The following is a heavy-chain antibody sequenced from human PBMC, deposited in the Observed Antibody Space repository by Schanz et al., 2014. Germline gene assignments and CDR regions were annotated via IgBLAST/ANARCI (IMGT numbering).Heavy chain of an antibody. CDR3: ATEKGYSGRNGFDH. D-gene: IGHD1-26*01. CDR1: GFTVSNNY. Sequence: EVQLGESGGGLVQPGGSLRLSCAASGFTVSNNYMSWVRQPPGKGLEWVSVLYNNGAAYYAESVRGRFAISRDNSKNTLYLQMDSLRADDTAVYYCATEKGYSGRNGFDHWGQGTLVTVSS. V-gene: IGHV3-66*01. J-gene: IGHJ4*02. CDR2: LYNNGAA.